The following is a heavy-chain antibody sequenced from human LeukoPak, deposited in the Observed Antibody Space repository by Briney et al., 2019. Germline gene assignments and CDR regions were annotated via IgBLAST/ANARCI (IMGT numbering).Heavy chain of an antibody. CDR2: IYYSGST. CDR3: ASASSGWYYFDY. J-gene: IGHJ4*02. CDR1: GGSISTYY. V-gene: IGHV4-59*01. Sequence: SETLSLTCTVSGGSISTYYWSWIRQPPGKGLEWIGYIYYSGSTDYNPSLESRVTISLDTSKNQFSLKLSSVTAADTAVYYCASASSGWYYFDYWGQGTLVTVSS. D-gene: IGHD6-19*01.